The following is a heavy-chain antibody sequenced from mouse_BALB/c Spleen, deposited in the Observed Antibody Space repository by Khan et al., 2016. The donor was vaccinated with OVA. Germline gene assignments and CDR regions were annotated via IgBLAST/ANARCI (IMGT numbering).Heavy chain of an antibody. CDR3: ARGNYYGYYFDY. Sequence: EVQLQESGPGLVKPSQSLSLTCTVTGYSIPSGYAWNWIRQFPGNKLEWMGYISYSGVTSSTPSLKSRISITRDTSKNQFFLQLNSVTTEDTATYYCARGNYYGYYFDYWGQGTTLTVSA. V-gene: IGHV3-2*02. D-gene: IGHD1-1*01. J-gene: IGHJ2*01. CDR2: ISYSGVT. CDR1: GYSIPSGYA.